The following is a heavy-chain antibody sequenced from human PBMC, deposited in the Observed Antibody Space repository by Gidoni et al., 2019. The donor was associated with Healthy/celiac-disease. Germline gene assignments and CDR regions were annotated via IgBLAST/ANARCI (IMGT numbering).Heavy chain of an antibody. CDR2: ISSSSSYI. V-gene: IGHV3-21*01. CDR1: GFTFSSYS. Sequence: EVQLVESGGGLVKPGRSLRLPCAASGFTFSSYSMNWVRQAPGKGLEWFSSISSSSSYIYYADSVKGRFTISRDNAKNSLYLQMNSLRAEDTAVYYCARGRWLPHMDVWGKGTTVTVSS. D-gene: IGHD5-12*01. J-gene: IGHJ6*03. CDR3: ARGRWLPHMDV.